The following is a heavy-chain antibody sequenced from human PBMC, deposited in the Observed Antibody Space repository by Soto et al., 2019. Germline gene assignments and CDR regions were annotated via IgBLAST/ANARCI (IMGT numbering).Heavy chain of an antibody. D-gene: IGHD3-22*01. Sequence: PGGSLRLSCAASGFTISDHYMSWIRQAPGKGLEWVSYISSSGSTIYYADSVKGRFTISRDNAKNSLYLQMNSLRAEGTAVYYCARDTYYDSSGYYGYWGQGTLVTVSS. CDR1: GFTISDHY. V-gene: IGHV3-11*01. CDR2: ISSSGSTI. J-gene: IGHJ4*02. CDR3: ARDTYYDSSGYYGY.